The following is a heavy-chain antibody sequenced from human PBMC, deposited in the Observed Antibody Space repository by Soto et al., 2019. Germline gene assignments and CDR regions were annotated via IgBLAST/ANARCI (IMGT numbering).Heavy chain of an antibody. CDR2: IYYSGST. CDR3: ARVGPNDSFDN. V-gene: IGHV4-31*03. CDR1: GGSISSGGYY. J-gene: IGHJ3*02. Sequence: QLQLQESGPGLVKPSQTLSLTCTVSGGSISSGGYYWSWIRQHPGKGLEWIGYIYYSGSTYYNPSLKSRVTMSVDTSKNQFALKLSSVTAADTAVYYCARVGPNDSFDNWGQGTMVAVSS.